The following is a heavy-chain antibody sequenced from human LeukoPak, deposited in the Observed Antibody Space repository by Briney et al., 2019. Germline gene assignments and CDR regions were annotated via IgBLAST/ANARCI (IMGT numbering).Heavy chain of an antibody. J-gene: IGHJ5*02. CDR3: AKDIGQQLTDGFDP. V-gene: IGHV3-9*01. D-gene: IGHD6-13*01. CDR1: GFTFDDYA. Sequence: GRSLRLSCAASGFTFDDYAMHWVRQAPGKGLEWVSGISWNSGSIGYADSVKGRFTISRDNAKNSLYLQMNSLRAEDTALYYCAKDIGQQLTDGFDPWGQGTLVTVSS. CDR2: ISWNSGSI.